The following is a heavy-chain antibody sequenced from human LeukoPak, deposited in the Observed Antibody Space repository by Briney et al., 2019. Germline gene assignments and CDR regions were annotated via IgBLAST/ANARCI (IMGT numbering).Heavy chain of an antibody. CDR2: ISSSSSYI. J-gene: IGHJ6*02. CDR1: GFTFSNYS. V-gene: IGHV3-21*01. Sequence: GGSLRLSCVVSGFTFSNYSMNWVRQAPGEGLEWVSSISSSSSYIYYADSVKGRFTISRDNAKNSLYLQMNSLRAEDTAVYYCARGRYFDYYYGMDVWGQGTTVTVSS. D-gene: IGHD3-9*01. CDR3: ARGRYFDYYYGMDV.